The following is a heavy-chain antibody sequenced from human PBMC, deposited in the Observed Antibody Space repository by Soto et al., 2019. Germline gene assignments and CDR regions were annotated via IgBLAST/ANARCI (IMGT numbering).Heavy chain of an antibody. D-gene: IGHD3-3*01. Sequence: EVQLVESGGGLVQPGRSLRLSCAASGFTFDDYAMHWVRQAPGKGLEWVSGISWNSGTIGYAASVRGRFTISRDTAKNSLYLQMNSLRAEDTALYYCAKDYDFWSGCFDYWGQGTLVTVSS. CDR3: AKDYDFWSGCFDY. CDR1: GFTFDDYA. CDR2: ISWNSGTI. J-gene: IGHJ4*02. V-gene: IGHV3-9*01.